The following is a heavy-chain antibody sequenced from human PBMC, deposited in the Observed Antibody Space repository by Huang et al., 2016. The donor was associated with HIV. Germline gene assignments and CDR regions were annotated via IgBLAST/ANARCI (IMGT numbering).Heavy chain of an antibody. Sequence: EVQLVQSGAEVKKPGESLKISCKGSGYSFTSYWIGWVRQMPGKGLEGMGILYPGASDTRSSPAFQGQVTISADKSISTAYLQWSSLKASDTAMYYCARLSTTWYFDYWGQGTLVTVSS. CDR3: ARLSTTWYFDY. CDR1: GYSFTSYW. D-gene: IGHD1-1*01. J-gene: IGHJ4*02. V-gene: IGHV5-51*01. CDR2: LYPGASDT.